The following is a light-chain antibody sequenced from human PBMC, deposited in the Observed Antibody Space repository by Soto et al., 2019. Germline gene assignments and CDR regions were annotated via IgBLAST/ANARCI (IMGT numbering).Light chain of an antibody. Sequence: DIQMTQSPATLSASVGDRVTMTCRASQSISSYLSWYQQKSGKAPKLLIYAASSLQSGVPSRFSGSGSGTEFTLTISSLQPDDFATYYCQHYNSYSEAFGQGTKVDIK. CDR1: QSISSY. V-gene: IGKV1-5*01. CDR2: AAS. J-gene: IGKJ1*01. CDR3: QHYNSYSEA.